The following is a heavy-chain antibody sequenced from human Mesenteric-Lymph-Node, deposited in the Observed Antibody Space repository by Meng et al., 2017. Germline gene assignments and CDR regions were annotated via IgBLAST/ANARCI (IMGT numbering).Heavy chain of an antibody. V-gene: IGHV4-30-4*01. Sequence: QVQLQESGPGLVKPSQALSLTCSVSGGSISSGDSYWSWIRQPPGKGLEWIGYIYYSGSTNYNPSLKSRVTISVDKSKNQFSLNLSSVTAADTAVYYCARVGQWLPIDYWGQGTLVTVSS. CDR1: GGSISSGDSY. J-gene: IGHJ4*02. CDR3: ARVGQWLPIDY. CDR2: IYYSGST. D-gene: IGHD6-19*01.